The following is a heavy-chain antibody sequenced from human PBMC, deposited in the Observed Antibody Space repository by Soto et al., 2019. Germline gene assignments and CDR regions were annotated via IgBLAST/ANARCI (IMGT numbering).Heavy chain of an antibody. V-gene: IGHV1-58*01. D-gene: IGHD3-22*01. CDR2: IVVGSGNT. CDR3: ARSTLRYYSDTSGYHFDH. Sequence: SVKVSCKASGFTFTSSAVQWVRQARGQRLEWIGWIVVGSGNTNYAQKFQERVTITRDMSTSTAYMELSSLSAEDTAVYYCARSTLRYYSDTSGYHFDHWGQGTLVTVSS. J-gene: IGHJ4*02. CDR1: GFTFTSSA.